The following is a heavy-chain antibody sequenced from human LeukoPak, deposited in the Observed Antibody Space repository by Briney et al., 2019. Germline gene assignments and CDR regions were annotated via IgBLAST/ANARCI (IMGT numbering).Heavy chain of an antibody. J-gene: IGHJ2*01. D-gene: IGHD1-26*01. CDR3: ARRRELLRSYWYFDL. CDR2: VYSSGST. Sequence: SEALSLTCSVSGVSVSGYFWTWIRQSPGKGLEWIGYVYSSGSTNYNPPLRSRVTISVDTSKNQFSLRLSSVTAADTAVYYCARRRELLRSYWYFDLWGRGTLVTVSS. V-gene: IGHV4-59*08. CDR1: GVSVSGYF.